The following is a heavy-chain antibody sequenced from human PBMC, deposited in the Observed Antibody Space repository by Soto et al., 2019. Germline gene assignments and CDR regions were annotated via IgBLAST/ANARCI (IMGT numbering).Heavy chain of an antibody. J-gene: IGHJ5*02. CDR3: ARSRIEAAGTVYH. Sequence: QVQLQESGPGLVKPSETLSLTCTVSGGSISSYYWSWIRQPPGKGLEWIGYIYYSGSTNYNPSLKSRVTISVDTSKNQFSLKLSSVTAADTAVYYCARSRIEAAGTVYHWGRGTLVTVSS. CDR1: GGSISSYY. V-gene: IGHV4-59*08. D-gene: IGHD6-13*01. CDR2: IYYSGST.